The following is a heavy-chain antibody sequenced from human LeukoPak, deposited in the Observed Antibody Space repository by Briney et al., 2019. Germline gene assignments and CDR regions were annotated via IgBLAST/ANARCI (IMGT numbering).Heavy chain of an antibody. Sequence: PSETLSLTCTVSGGSISSYYWSWIRQPPGKGLEWVGYIYYSGSTNYNPSLKSRVTISVDTSKNQFSLKLSSVTAADTAVYYCARGSHYDILTGYFDYWGQGTLVTVSS. CDR1: GGSISSYY. D-gene: IGHD3-9*01. J-gene: IGHJ4*02. CDR3: ARGSHYDILTGYFDY. CDR2: IYYSGST. V-gene: IGHV4-59*01.